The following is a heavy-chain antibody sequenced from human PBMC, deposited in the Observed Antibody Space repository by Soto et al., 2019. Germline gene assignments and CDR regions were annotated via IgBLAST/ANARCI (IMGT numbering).Heavy chain of an antibody. D-gene: IGHD3-16*02. CDR3: GRSEYIFIESFDY. CDR1: GLTLSGSA. Sequence: PGGSLRLSCAASGLTLSGSAIHWVRQAPGKGLEWVGRIRSKADDNATAYTASVNGRFTISRDDSKNTAYLQMNSLKTEDTAVYYCGRSEYIFIESFDYWGQGTLVTVSS. V-gene: IGHV3-73*01. CDR2: IRSKADDNAT. J-gene: IGHJ4*02.